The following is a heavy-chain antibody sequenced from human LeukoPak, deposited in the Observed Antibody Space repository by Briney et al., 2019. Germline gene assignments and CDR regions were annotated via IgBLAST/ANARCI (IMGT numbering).Heavy chain of an antibody. CDR2: IYYSGST. Sequence: SETLSLTCTVSGGFISSYYWSWIRQPPGKGLGWIGYIYYSGSTNYNPSLKSRVPISVDTSKTQFSLKLSSVTAADTAVYYCARDHYYGMDVWGQGTTVTVSS. CDR3: ARDHYYGMDV. V-gene: IGHV4-59*01. J-gene: IGHJ6*02. CDR1: GGFISSYY.